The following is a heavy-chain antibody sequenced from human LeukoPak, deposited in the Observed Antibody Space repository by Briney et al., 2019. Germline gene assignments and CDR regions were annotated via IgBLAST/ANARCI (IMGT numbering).Heavy chain of an antibody. J-gene: IGHJ4*02. Sequence: PGGSLRLSCAASGFSFSTSWMHWVRQSPGKGLVWVSRLNDDGSITTYADSVKGRFTTSRDNAKNTLYLQMNSLRAEDTAVYYCARALGSPLDFWGQGTLVTVSS. CDR3: ARALGSPLDF. D-gene: IGHD1-26*01. CDR2: LNDDGSIT. V-gene: IGHV3-74*01. CDR1: GFSFSTSW.